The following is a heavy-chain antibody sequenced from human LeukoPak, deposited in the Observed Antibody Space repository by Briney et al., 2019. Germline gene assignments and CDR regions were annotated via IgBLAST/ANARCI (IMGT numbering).Heavy chain of an antibody. J-gene: IGHJ2*01. CDR1: GGSISNYF. CDR2: VHYTGST. D-gene: IGHD6-13*01. CDR3: ARPAAGQGGDWYFDL. Sequence: SETLSLTCIVSGGSISNYFWSWIRQAPGKGLEWIGYVHYTGSTNYNPSLKSRATISVDTSKKQSSLKLSSVTATDTAVYYCARPAAGQGGDWYFDLWGRGTLVTVSS. V-gene: IGHV4-59*08.